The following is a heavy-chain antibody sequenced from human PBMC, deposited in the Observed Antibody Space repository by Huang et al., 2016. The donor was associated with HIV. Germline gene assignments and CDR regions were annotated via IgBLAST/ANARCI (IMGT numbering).Heavy chain of an antibody. J-gene: IGHJ1*01. CDR1: GFTFSSYG. CDR3: ALKGDSSGWEYFRH. V-gene: IGHV3-33*08. D-gene: IGHD6-19*01. Sequence: QVQLVESGGGVVQPGRSLRLSCAAAGFTFSSYGMHWVRQAPGKGLEGVAVIWYDGSNKDYADSVKGRFTISRDNSKNTLYLQMNSLKTEDTAVYYCALKGDSSGWEYFRHWGQGTLVTVSS. CDR2: IWYDGSNK.